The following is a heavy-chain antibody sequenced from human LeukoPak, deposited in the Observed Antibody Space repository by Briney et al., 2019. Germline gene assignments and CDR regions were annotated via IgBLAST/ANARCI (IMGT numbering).Heavy chain of an antibody. CDR3: AREATTVTTVDY. D-gene: IGHD4-17*01. Sequence: GGSLRLSCAASGFTFSSYEMSWVRQAPGKGLEWVSYISSSGSTIYYADSVKGRFTISRDNAKNSLYLQMNSLRAEDTAVYYCAREATTVTTVDYWGQGTLVTVSS. CDR1: GFTFSSYE. V-gene: IGHV3-48*03. J-gene: IGHJ4*02. CDR2: ISSSGSTI.